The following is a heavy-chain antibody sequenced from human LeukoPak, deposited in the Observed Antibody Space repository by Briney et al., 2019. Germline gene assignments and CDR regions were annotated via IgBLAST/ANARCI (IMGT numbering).Heavy chain of an antibody. CDR3: ARSGFGSGISFDL. J-gene: IGHJ5*02. D-gene: IGHD3-10*01. V-gene: IGHV1-8*01. Sequence: ASVKVSCKASGYTFTRYDINWVRQATGQGLEWMGWMNPNSGDTGYPQKFQGRVTMTRDTSTTTAYMELSSLRSEDTAVYYCARSGFGSGISFDLWGQGTLVTVSS. CDR2: MNPNSGDT. CDR1: GYTFTRYD.